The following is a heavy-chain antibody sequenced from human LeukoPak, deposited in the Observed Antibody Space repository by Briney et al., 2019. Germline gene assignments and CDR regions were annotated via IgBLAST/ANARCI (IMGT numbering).Heavy chain of an antibody. J-gene: IGHJ4*02. V-gene: IGHV3-23*01. CDR3: AKFLWFGELTAQLDY. D-gene: IGHD3-10*01. Sequence: GGSLRLSCAASGFTFSSYGMSWVRQAPGKGLEWVSAISGSGGSTYYADSVKGRFTISRDNSKNTLYLQMNSLRAEDTAVYYCAKFLWFGELTAQLDYWGQGTLVTVSS. CDR2: ISGSGGST. CDR1: GFTFSSYG.